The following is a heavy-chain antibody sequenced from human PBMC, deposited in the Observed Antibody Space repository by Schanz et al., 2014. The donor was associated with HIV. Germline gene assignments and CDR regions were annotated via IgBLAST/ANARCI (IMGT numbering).Heavy chain of an antibody. CDR3: AKDLGVTISTSGPPRNYHALDV. J-gene: IGHJ6*02. CDR1: GFTFSNYA. Sequence: EVQLLESGGGLVQPGGSRRLSCAASGFTFSNYAMSWVRQAPGKGLEWVSAITGSSAHTYYADSVKGRFTISRDKSKSPLSLQMTSLRAEDTAVYYCAKDLGVTISTSGPPRNYHALDVWGQGTAVTVSS. D-gene: IGHD3-3*01. CDR2: ITGSSAHT. V-gene: IGHV3-23*01.